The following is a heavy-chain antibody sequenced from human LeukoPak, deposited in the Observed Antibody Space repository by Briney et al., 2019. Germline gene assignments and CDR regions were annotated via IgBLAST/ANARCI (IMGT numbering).Heavy chain of an antibody. J-gene: IGHJ4*02. CDR2: IWYDGSNK. D-gene: IGHD2-2*01. CDR1: GFTFSSYG. CDR3: AKEAPFDCSSTSCGFDY. Sequence: GGSLRLSCAASGFTFSSYGMHWVRQAPGKGLEWVAVIWYDGSNKYYADSVKGRFTISGDNSKNTLYLQMNSLRAEDTAVYYWAKEAPFDCSSTSCGFDYWGQGTLVTVSS. V-gene: IGHV3-33*06.